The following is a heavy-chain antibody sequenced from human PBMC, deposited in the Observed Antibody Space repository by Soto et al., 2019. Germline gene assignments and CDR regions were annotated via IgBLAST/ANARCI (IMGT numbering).Heavy chain of an antibody. CDR2: INAGNGNT. V-gene: IGHV1-3*01. D-gene: IGHD6-13*01. CDR3: ARDPDSSSWSPFDS. J-gene: IGHJ4*02. CDR1: GYTSTRFA. Sequence: ASVEVSCKASGYTSTRFAMHWVRQAPGQGLEWMGWINAGNGNTKYSQKFQGRVTITRDTSASTAYMELSSLRSEDTAVYYCARDPDSSSWSPFDSWGQGTLVTVSS.